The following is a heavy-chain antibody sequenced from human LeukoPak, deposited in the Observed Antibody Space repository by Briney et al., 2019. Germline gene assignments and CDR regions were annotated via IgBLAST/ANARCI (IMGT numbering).Heavy chain of an antibody. V-gene: IGHV4-34*01. D-gene: IGHD3-22*01. CDR3: ARVKKGPRLVPFDY. J-gene: IGHJ4*02. CDR1: GGSFSGYY. Sequence: SETLSLTCAVYGGSFSGYYWSWIRQPPGKGLEWIGEINHSGSTNYNPSLKSRVTISVDTSKNQFSLKLSSATAADTAVYYCARVKKGPRLVPFDYWGQGTLVTVSS. CDR2: INHSGST.